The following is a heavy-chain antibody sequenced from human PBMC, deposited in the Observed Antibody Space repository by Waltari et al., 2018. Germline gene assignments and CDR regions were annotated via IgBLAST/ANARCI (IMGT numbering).Heavy chain of an antibody. D-gene: IGHD1-26*01. CDR2: INPNSGGT. Sequence: QVQLVQSGPEVKKPGASVKFSCKTSGYTTGNYIHWVRQAPGQGLEWLGLINPNSGGTDYAEKFQDRVTLTRDTSISTVYKELSSLRSDDTAVYYCARVWFHSGFDFWGQGTLVAVTS. J-gene: IGHJ4*02. CDR1: GYTTGNY. CDR3: ARVWFHSGFDF. V-gene: IGHV1-2*02.